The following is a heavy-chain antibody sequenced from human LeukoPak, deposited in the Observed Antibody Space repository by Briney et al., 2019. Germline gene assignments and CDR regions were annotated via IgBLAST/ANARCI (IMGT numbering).Heavy chain of an antibody. D-gene: IGHD6-19*01. CDR1: GFTFSNFW. J-gene: IGHJ4*02. CDR2: IKQDETEK. CDR3: AKGVDGSGWYYFDR. V-gene: IGHV3-7*03. Sequence: GGSLRLSCTASGFTFSNFWMGWVRQAPGKGLEWVANIKQDETEKFYLGSVKGRFTISRDNAKNSLYLQMNSLRVEDTAVYYCAKGVDGSGWYYFDRWGQGTLVTVSS.